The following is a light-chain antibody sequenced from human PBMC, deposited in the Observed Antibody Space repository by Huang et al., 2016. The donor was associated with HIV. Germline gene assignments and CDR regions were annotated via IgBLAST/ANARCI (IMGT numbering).Light chain of an antibody. CDR2: AAS. Sequence: DIQMTQSPSSLSTSVGDRVTITCRASQGAGNSLAWYQQKTGKVPKLRMYAASTLRSGVPSRFSGSGSGTEFTLTISGLQPEDVATYYCQKYNSAPYTFGQGTRLDIK. CDR1: QGAGNS. V-gene: IGKV1-27*01. CDR3: QKYNSAPYT. J-gene: IGKJ2*01.